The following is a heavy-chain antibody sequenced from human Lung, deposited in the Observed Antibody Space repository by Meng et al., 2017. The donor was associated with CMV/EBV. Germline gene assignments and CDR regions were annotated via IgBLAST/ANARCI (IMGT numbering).Heavy chain of an antibody. J-gene: IGHJ1*01. CDR3: LRRSGGSV. CDR2: IPHRGSS. CDR1: GDSITNHNW. Sequence: QLQLRESGPALGKPSETLSLTYAVSGDSITNHNWWAWVRQPPGKGLEWIGEIPHRGSSAYNPSLKSRVSMSIDKSKNQFSLKLTSVTAADTAVYHCLRRSGGSVWGQGTLVTVSS. V-gene: IGHV4-4*02. D-gene: IGHD3-10*01.